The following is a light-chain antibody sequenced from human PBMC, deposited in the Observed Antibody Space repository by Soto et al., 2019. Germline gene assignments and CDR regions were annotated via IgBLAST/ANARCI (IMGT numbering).Light chain of an antibody. J-gene: IGKJ4*02. Sequence: EIVLTQSPATLSFFPGERATLSCRASQSVSSYLAWYQQKPGQAPRLLMSAASNRATGIPARFSGSGSGTDFTLTINSLEPEDFAVYYCQHRSTFGGGTKVEIK. CDR2: AAS. CDR1: QSVSSY. CDR3: QHRST. V-gene: IGKV3-11*01.